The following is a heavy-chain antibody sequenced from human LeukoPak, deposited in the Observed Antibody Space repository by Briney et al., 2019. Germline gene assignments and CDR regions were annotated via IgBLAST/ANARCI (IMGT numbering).Heavy chain of an antibody. CDR2: IYSGGST. Sequence: TGGSLRLSCAASGFSVSNNYMSWVRQAPGKGLEWVSVIYSGGSTFYADSVKGRFTISRDNSKNTLYLQMNSLRAEDTAVYYCARPGGYYGSGSYLDYWGQGTLVTVSS. CDR1: GFSVSNNY. CDR3: ARPGGYYGSGSYLDY. D-gene: IGHD3-10*01. V-gene: IGHV3-66*01. J-gene: IGHJ4*02.